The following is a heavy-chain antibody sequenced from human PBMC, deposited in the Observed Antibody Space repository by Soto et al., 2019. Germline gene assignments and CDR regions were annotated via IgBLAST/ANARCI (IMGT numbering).Heavy chain of an antibody. Sequence: PSETLSLTCTVSGGSVSSGSYYWSWIRQPPGKGLEWIGYIYYSGSTNYNPSLKSRVTISVDTSKNQFSLKLSSVTAADTAVYYCARDSLDTAMANYYYYYGMDVWGQGTTVTVS. CDR3: ARDSLDTAMANYYYYYGMDV. V-gene: IGHV4-61*01. CDR2: IYYSGST. CDR1: GGSVSSGSYY. J-gene: IGHJ6*02. D-gene: IGHD5-18*01.